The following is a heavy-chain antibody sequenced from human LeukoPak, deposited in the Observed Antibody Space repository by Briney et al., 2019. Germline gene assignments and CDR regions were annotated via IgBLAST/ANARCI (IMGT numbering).Heavy chain of an antibody. D-gene: IGHD6-13*01. J-gene: IGHJ3*02. CDR1: GYTFTSYD. V-gene: IGHV1-8*01. CDR3: ASIIAAAGTAYDAFDI. CDR2: MNPNGGNT. Sequence: ASVKVSCKASGYTFTSYDINWVRQATGQGLEWMGWMNPNGGNTGYAQKFQGRVTITRNTSISTAYMELSSLRSEDTAVYYCASIIAAAGTAYDAFDIWGQGTMVTVSS.